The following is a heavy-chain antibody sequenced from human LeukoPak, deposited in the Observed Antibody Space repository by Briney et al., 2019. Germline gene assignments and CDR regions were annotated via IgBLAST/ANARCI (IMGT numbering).Heavy chain of an antibody. CDR2: IYYSGST. CDR1: GGSISSYY. CDR3: ARELYYYGSGSYSTYNWFDP. V-gene: IGHV4-59*01. J-gene: IGHJ5*02. Sequence: SETLSLTCTVSGGSISSYYWSWIRQAPGKGLEWIGYIYYSGSTNYNPSRKSRVTISVDTSKIQFSLKLSSVTAADTAVYYCARELYYYGSGSYSTYNWFDPWGQGTLVTVSS. D-gene: IGHD3-10*01.